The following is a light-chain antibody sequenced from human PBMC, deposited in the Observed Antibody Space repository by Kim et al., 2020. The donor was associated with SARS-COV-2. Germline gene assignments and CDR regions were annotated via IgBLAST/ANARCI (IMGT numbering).Light chain of an antibody. CDR3: AAWDDSLNGWV. CDR2: SDN. Sequence: GQGVTISCSGGSSNIGSNTVNWYQQVPGAAPKLLIYSDNERPSGVPPQFSGSRSGTSASLAISGLQSEDEADYYCAAWDDSLNGWVFGGGTKVTVL. J-gene: IGLJ3*02. CDR1: SSNIGSNT. V-gene: IGLV1-44*01.